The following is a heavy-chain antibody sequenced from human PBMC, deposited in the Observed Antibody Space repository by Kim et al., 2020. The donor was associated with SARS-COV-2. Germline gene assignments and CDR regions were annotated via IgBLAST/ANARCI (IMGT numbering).Heavy chain of an antibody. Sequence: SETLSLTCAVYGGSFSGYYWSWIRQPPGKGLEWIGEINHSGSTNYNPSLKSRVTISVDTSKNQFSLKLSSVTAADTAVYYCARVLQYSRMYYFDYWGQGTLVTVSS. CDR1: GGSFSGYY. V-gene: IGHV4-34*01. J-gene: IGHJ4*02. D-gene: IGHD4-4*01. CDR3: ARVLQYSRMYYFDY. CDR2: INHSGST.